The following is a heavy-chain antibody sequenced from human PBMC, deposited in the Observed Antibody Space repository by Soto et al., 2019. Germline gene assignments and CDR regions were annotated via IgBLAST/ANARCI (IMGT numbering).Heavy chain of an antibody. V-gene: IGHV1-2*04. J-gene: IGHJ6*02. D-gene: IGHD3-3*01. CDR1: GYTFTGYY. CDR2: INPNSGGT. Sequence: ASVKVSCKASGYTFTGYYMHWVRQAPGQGLEWMGWINPNSGGTNYAQKFQGWVTVTRDTSISTAYMELSRLRSDDTAVYYCARDRGYDFWSGYPQGMDVWGQGTTVTVSS. CDR3: ARDRGYDFWSGYPQGMDV.